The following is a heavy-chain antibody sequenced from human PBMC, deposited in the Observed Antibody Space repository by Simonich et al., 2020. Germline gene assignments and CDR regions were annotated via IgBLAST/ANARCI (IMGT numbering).Heavy chain of an antibody. V-gene: IGHV1-18*01. D-gene: IGHD6-13*01. Sequence: QVQLVQSGAEVKKPGASVKVSCKASGYTFTSYGISWVRQAPGQGLEWMGWISAYNDTTNYAKKLRGRVTMTTDTSTSTAYMELRSLRSDDTAVYYCARDQGGRAAAATDYWGQGTLVTVSS. CDR3: ARDQGGRAAAATDY. CDR1: GYTFTSYG. J-gene: IGHJ4*02. CDR2: ISAYNDTT.